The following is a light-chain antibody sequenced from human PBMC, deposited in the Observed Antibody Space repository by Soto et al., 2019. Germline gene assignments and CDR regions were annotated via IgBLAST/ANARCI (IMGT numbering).Light chain of an antibody. Sequence: NFMLTQPHSVSGSPGKTVTISCTGSSGSIATNYVQWYQQRPGSAPTTVIYEDTQRPSWVPERFSGSIDSASNSASLTISGLKTEDEADYSGQSYDGSNPDVVFGGGTKLTVL. J-gene: IGLJ2*01. CDR2: EDT. CDR3: QSYDGSNPDVV. V-gene: IGLV6-57*02. CDR1: SGSIATNY.